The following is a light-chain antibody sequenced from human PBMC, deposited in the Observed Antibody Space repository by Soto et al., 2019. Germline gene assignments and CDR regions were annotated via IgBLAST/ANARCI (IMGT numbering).Light chain of an antibody. CDR1: QSMSSW. CDR2: KAS. Sequence: DIQMTQSPSTLSASVGDRVTITCRASQSMSSWLAWYQQKAGNAPKSLIYKASSLESGVPSRFSGSGSGTEFTLTISSLQPDDFATYYCQQYLSYPITFGQGTRLEIK. V-gene: IGKV1-5*03. CDR3: QQYLSYPIT. J-gene: IGKJ5*01.